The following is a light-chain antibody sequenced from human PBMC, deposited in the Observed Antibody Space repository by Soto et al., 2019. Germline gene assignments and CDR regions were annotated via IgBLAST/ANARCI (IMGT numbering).Light chain of an antibody. CDR3: AAWDDSLSCRV. J-gene: IGLJ3*02. V-gene: IGLV1-47*02. Sequence: QAVVTQPPSASGTPGQRVTISCSGSSSNIGNNYVSWYQQLPGTAPKLLMYNNNQRPSGVPDRFSGSKSGTSASLDIGGLRTEDEADYYCAAWDDSLSCRVFGGGTKLTVL. CDR2: NNN. CDR1: SSNIGNNY.